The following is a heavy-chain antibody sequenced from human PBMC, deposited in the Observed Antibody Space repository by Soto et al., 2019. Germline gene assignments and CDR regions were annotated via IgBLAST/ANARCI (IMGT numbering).Heavy chain of an antibody. V-gene: IGHV4-39*01. CDR2: IYYSGST. J-gene: IGHJ4*02. CDR3: ARHNGDGYKYEAY. CDR1: GGSISSSSYY. Sequence: SETLSLTCTVSGGSISSSSYYWGWIRQPPGKGLEWIGSIYYSGSTYYNPSLKSRVTISVDTSKNQFSLKLSSVTAADTAVYYCARHNGDGYKYEAYWGQGTLVTVSS. D-gene: IGHD5-12*01.